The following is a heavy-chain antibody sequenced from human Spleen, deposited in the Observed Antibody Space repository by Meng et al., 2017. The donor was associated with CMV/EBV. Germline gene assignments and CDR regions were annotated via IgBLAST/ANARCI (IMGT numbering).Heavy chain of an antibody. J-gene: IGHJ4*02. CDR1: GYSFTSNA. V-gene: IGHV1-18*04. D-gene: IGHD6-13*01. Sequence: ASVKVSRKAYGYSFTSNAISWVRQAPGQGPEWMGWISAYNGNTNYAQKLQGRVTMTTDTSTSTAYMELRSLRSDDTAVYYCARDSIVADPAAAGRIDYWGQGTLVTVSS. CDR2: ISAYNGNT. CDR3: ARDSIVADPAAAGRIDY.